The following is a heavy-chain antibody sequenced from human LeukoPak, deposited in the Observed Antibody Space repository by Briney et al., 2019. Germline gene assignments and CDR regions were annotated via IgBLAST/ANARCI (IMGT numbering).Heavy chain of an antibody. Sequence: GGPLRLSCVASGPSFSSYNMYWVRQAPGKGPEWVAYITASDTTKYYADSVKGRFAISRDNVKKSLFLQMNSLRAEDTAVYYCVAASAFSSSWRSWGQGTVVTVSS. CDR1: GPSFSSYN. CDR2: ITASDTTK. J-gene: IGHJ5*02. CDR3: VAASAFSSSWRS. V-gene: IGHV3-48*01. D-gene: IGHD6-13*01.